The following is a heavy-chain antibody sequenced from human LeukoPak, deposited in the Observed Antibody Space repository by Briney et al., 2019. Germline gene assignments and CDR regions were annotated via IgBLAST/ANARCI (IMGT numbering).Heavy chain of an antibody. CDR1: GFTFSSYS. Sequence: GGSLRLSCAASGFTFSSYSMDWVRQAPGKGLEWVSSISRGSGSIYYADSLKGRVTISRDNAKNSLSLQMNSLRVEDTAVYYCARAPPYCGGDCSDWYFDLWGRGTLVTVSS. J-gene: IGHJ2*01. D-gene: IGHD2-21*02. CDR3: ARAPPYCGGDCSDWYFDL. V-gene: IGHV3-21*01. CDR2: ISRGSGSI.